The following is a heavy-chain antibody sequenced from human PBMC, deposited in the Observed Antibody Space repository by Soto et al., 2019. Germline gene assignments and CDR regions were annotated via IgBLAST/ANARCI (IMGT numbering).Heavy chain of an antibody. J-gene: IGHJ4*02. Sequence: EVQLVESGGGLVQPGGSLRLSCAASGFTFSDHNMDWVRQAPGKGLEWVGRTRNKANSYTTEYAASVKGRFTISRDDSKNSLYLQMNSLKTEDTAVYYCAGGDSYGILDYWGQGTLVTVST. V-gene: IGHV3-72*01. CDR2: TRNKANSYTT. CDR3: AGGDSYGILDY. D-gene: IGHD5-18*01. CDR1: GFTFSDHN.